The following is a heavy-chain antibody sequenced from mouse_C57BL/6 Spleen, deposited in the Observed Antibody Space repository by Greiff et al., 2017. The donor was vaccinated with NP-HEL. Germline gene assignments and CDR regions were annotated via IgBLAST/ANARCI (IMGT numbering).Heavy chain of an antibody. CDR1: GYTFTSYW. Sequence: QVQLQQPGAELVMPGASVKLSCKASGYTFTSYWMHWVKQRPGQGLEWIGEIDPSDSYTNYNQKFKGKSTLTVDKSSSTAYMQLSSLTSEDSAVYYCARNWDFMDYWGQGTSVTVSS. CDR2: IDPSDSYT. D-gene: IGHD4-1*01. CDR3: ARNWDFMDY. V-gene: IGHV1-69*01. J-gene: IGHJ4*01.